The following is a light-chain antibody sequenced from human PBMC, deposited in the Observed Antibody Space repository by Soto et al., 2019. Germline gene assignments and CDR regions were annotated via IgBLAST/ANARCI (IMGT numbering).Light chain of an antibody. CDR1: QSLLHITGETF. CDR2: EVS. CDR3: MQSTQLPPT. V-gene: IGKV2D-29*02. J-gene: IGKJ5*01. Sequence: DVVMTQTPLSLSVAPGQPSSISLNSSQSLLHITGETFLFWYLQKPGQSPQLLIYEVSTRVSGVPDRFSGSGSGTDFILEISRVETDDVGIYYCMQSTQLPPTFGQGTRLEIK.